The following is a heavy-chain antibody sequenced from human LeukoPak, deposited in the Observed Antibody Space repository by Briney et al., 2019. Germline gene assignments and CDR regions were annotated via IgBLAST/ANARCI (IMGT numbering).Heavy chain of an antibody. D-gene: IGHD3-10*01. Sequence: PGGSLRLSCAASGFTFSSYSMNWVRQAPGKGLEWVSYISSSSSTIYYADSVKGRFTISRDNAKNSLYLRMNSLRAEDTAVYYCARDRVVRGPIYYMDVWGKGTTVTVSS. CDR3: ARDRVVRGPIYYMDV. CDR1: GFTFSSYS. J-gene: IGHJ6*03. V-gene: IGHV3-48*01. CDR2: ISSSSSTI.